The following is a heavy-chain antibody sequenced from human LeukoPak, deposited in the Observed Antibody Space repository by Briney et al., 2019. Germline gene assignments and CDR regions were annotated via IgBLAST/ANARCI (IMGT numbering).Heavy chain of an antibody. CDR3: ARRKGLLWFGELFFDP. CDR2: MNPNSGNT. D-gene: IGHD3-10*01. V-gene: IGHV1-8*01. J-gene: IGHJ5*02. Sequence: GSVKVSCKASGYTFTSYDINWVRQATGQGLEWMGWMNPNSGNTGYAQKFQGRVTMTRNNSISTAYMELSSLRSEDTAVYYCARRKGLLWFGELFFDPWGQGTLVTVSS. CDR1: GYTFTSYD.